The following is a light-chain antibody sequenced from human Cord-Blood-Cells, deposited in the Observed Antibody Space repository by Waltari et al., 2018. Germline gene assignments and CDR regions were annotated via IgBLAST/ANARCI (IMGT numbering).Light chain of an antibody. CDR2: GAS. V-gene: IGKV3D-15*01. J-gene: IGKJ1*01. CDR3: QQYNNWPRT. Sequence: EIVITQSPATLSVSPGERDTLSCRASQSVSSNLAWYQQKPGQAPRLLIYGASTRATGIPARFSGSGSGTEFTLTISSLQSEDFAVYYWQQYNNWPRTFGQGTKVEIK. CDR1: QSVSSN.